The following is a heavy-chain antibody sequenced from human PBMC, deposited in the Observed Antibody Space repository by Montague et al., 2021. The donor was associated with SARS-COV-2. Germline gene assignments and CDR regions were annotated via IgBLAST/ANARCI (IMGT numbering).Heavy chain of an antibody. D-gene: IGHD4-17*01. CDR2: IYWGDEK. Sequence: PALVKPTQTLTLTCTFSGFSITTSTMGVGWIRQPPGKALEWLALIYWGDEKRFSPSLKSWLTITKDTSKNQVVLTMTNMDPVDTATYYCAHSYGDYLFDYWGQGTLVTVSS. CDR1: GFSITTSTMG. V-gene: IGHV2-5*02. CDR3: AHSYGDYLFDY. J-gene: IGHJ4*02.